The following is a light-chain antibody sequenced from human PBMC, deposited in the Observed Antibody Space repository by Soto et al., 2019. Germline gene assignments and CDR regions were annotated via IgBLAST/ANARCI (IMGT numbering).Light chain of an antibody. CDR3: SSSTSSSIDYV. CDR2: AVS. V-gene: IGLV2-14*01. CDR1: SRDVGGYNY. J-gene: IGLJ1*01. Sequence: QSVLTQPASVSGSPGQSITISCTGTSRDVGGYNYVSWYHQHPGKAPKLMIYAVSNRTTGVSNRFSGSKSGNTASLTISGLQAEDEADYYCSSSTSSSIDYVFGTWTKLTVL.